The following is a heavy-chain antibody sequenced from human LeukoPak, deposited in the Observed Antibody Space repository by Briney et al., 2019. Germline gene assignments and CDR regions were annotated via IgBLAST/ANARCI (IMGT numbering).Heavy chain of an antibody. D-gene: IGHD3-9*01. J-gene: IGHJ4*02. CDR1: GFTFSSYT. CDR3: ARDKYYDILTGPFDY. V-gene: IGHV3-30-3*01. Sequence: GGSLRLSCTASGFTFSSYTMTWVRQAPGKGLEWVAVISYDGSNKYYADSVKGRFTISRDNSKNTLYLQMNSLRAEDTAVYYCARDKYYDILTGPFDYWGQGTLVTVSS. CDR2: ISYDGSNK.